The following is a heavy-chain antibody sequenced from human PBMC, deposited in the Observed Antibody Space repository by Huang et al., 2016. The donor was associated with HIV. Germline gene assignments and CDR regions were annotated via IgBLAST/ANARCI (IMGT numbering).Heavy chain of an antibody. V-gene: IGHV3-23*01. CDR1: GFTFRSYA. D-gene: IGHD3-10*01. CDR2: ISGSGVST. CDR3: AKGEFVGESYFDQ. Sequence: VQLLESGGGLVQPGGSRRLSCAASGFTFRSYAMSWVRQAPGKGLGGVSTISGSGVSTYHADSVKGRFTTSRDNSENMLYLQMHTLRAKDTAVYYCAKGEFVGESYFDQWGQGTLVTVSS. J-gene: IGHJ4*02.